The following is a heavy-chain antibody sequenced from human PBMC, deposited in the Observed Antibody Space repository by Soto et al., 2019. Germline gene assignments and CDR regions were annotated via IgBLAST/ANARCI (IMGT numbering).Heavy chain of an antibody. Sequence: GGSLRLSCAASGFTFSSYGMPWVRQAPGKGLEWVAVISYDGSNKYYADSVKGRFTISRDNSKNTLYLQMSSLRAEDTAVYYCVKDGSSGWPYYYGMDVWGQGTTVTVS. CDR1: GFTFSSYG. CDR2: ISYDGSNK. D-gene: IGHD6-19*01. CDR3: VKDGSSGWPYYYGMDV. V-gene: IGHV3-30*18. J-gene: IGHJ6*02.